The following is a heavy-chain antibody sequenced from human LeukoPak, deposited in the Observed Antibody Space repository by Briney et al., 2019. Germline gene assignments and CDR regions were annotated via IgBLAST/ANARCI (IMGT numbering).Heavy chain of an antibody. CDR2: LYYSGST. J-gene: IGHJ4*02. CDR3: ARSAYSGSSGFDY. D-gene: IGHD1-26*01. CDR1: GGSISSSSYS. Sequence: SETLSLTCTVSGGSISSSSYSWGWIRQPPGKGLEWIGSLYYSGSTYYNPSLKSRITISVDTSKNQFSLKLISVTASDTAVYYCARSAYSGSSGFDYWGQGTLVTVSS. V-gene: IGHV4-39*07.